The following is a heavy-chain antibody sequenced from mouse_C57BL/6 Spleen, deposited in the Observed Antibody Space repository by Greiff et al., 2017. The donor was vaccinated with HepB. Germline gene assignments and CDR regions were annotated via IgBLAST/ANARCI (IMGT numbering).Heavy chain of an antibody. CDR1: GYTFPDYE. J-gene: IGHJ2*01. Sequence: VQLQQSGAELVRPGASVTLSCKASGYTFPDYEMHWVKQTPVHGLEWIGAIDPETGGTAYNQKFKGKAILTADKSSSTAYMELRSLTSEDSAVYYCTRWATMSPYFDYWGQGTTLTVSA. CDR3: TRWATMSPYFDY. CDR2: IDPETGGT. V-gene: IGHV1-15*01. D-gene: IGHD2-4*01.